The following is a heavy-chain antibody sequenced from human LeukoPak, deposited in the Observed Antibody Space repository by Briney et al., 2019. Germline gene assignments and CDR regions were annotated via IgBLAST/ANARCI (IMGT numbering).Heavy chain of an antibody. J-gene: IGHJ6*03. CDR2: IYYSGST. CDR1: GGSISSYY. D-gene: IGHD5-12*01. CDR3: ARRVASAYYMDV. Sequence: PSETLSLTCTVSGGSISSYYWSWIRQPPGKGLEWIGYIYYSGSTNYNPSLKSRVTISVDTSKNQFSLKLSSVTAADTAAYYCARRVASAYYMDVWGKGTTVTVSS. V-gene: IGHV4-59*01.